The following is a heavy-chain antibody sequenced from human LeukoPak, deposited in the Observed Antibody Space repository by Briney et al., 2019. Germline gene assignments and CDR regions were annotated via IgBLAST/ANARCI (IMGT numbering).Heavy chain of an antibody. CDR3: ARGRPHGNDY. Sequence: GGSLRLSCAASGFTFSSYWMNRVRQAPGKELVWVSRIASDGSSTTYADSVKGRFSISRDNAKNTLYLQMNSLRVEDTAVYYCARGRPHGNDYWGQGTLVTVSS. J-gene: IGHJ4*02. D-gene: IGHD4-23*01. CDR2: IASDGSST. CDR1: GFTFSSYW. V-gene: IGHV3-74*01.